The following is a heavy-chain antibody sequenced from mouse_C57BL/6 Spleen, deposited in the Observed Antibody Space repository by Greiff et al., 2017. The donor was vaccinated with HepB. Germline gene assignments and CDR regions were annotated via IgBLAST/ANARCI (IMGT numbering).Heavy chain of an antibody. V-gene: IGHV6-3*01. CDR2: IRLKSDNYAT. J-gene: IGHJ2*01. D-gene: IGHD2-2*01. Sequence: EVMLVESGGGLVQPGGSMKLSCVASGFTFSNYWMNWVRQSPEKGLEWVAQIRLKSDNYATHYAESVKGRFTISRDDSKSSVYLQMNNLRAEDTGIYYCTSDGYEDYFDYWGQGTTLTVSS. CDR1: GFTFSNYW. CDR3: TSDGYEDYFDY.